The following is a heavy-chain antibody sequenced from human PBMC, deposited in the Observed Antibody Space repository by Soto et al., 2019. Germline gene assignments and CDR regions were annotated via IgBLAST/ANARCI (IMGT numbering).Heavy chain of an antibody. J-gene: IGHJ4*02. Sequence: GASVKVSCKASGYTFTSYYMHWVRQVPGQGLEWMGIINPSGGSTSYAQKFQGRVTMTRDTSTSTVYMELSSLRSEDTAVYYFARALNYYDSSDYFDYWGQGTLVTVSS. CDR1: GYTFTSYY. V-gene: IGHV1-46*01. CDR3: ARALNYYDSSDYFDY. CDR2: INPSGGST. D-gene: IGHD3-22*01.